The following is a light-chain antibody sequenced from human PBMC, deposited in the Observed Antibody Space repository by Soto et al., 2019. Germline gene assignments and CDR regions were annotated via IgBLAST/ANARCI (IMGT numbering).Light chain of an antibody. CDR3: QQYDSLPIT. J-gene: IGKJ5*01. CDR1: QSVNTW. V-gene: IGKV1-5*01. CDR2: DAS. Sequence: DIQMTQSPSTLSASVGARVTITCRASQSVNTWLAWYQQKPGKAPVLLIYDASSLETGVPSRFSGSGSGTHFSLAISSLQPEDIATYYCQQYDSLPITFGQGTRLEI.